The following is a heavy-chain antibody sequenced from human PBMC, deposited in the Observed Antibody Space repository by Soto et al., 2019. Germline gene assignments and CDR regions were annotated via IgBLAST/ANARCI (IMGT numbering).Heavy chain of an antibody. V-gene: IGHV4-30-4*01. CDR3: ARDQVVRGADAFDI. CDR1: GGSISSGDYY. J-gene: IGHJ3*02. Sequence: SETLSLTCTVSGGSISSGDYYWSWIRQPPGKGLEWIGYIYYSGSTYYNPSLRSRVTISVDASKNQFSLKLSSVTAADTAVYYCARDQVVRGADAFDIWGQGTMVTV. D-gene: IGHD3-10*01. CDR2: IYYSGST.